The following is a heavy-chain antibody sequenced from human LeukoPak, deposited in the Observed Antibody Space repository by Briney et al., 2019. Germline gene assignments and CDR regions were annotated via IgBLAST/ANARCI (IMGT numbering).Heavy chain of an antibody. CDR2: INHSGST. D-gene: IGHD3-3*01. V-gene: IGHV4-34*01. CDR3: ARRGGRYYDFWSGYYSPAYFDY. Sequence: PSETLSLTCAVYGGSSSGYYWSWIRQHPGKGLEWIGEINHSGSTNYNPSLKSRVTISVDTSKNQFSLKLSSVTAADTAVYYCARRGGRYYDFWSGYYSPAYFDYWGQGTLVTASS. CDR1: GGSSSGYY. J-gene: IGHJ4*02.